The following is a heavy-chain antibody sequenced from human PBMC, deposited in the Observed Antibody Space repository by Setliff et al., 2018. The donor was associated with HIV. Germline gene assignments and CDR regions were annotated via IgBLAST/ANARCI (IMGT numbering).Heavy chain of an antibody. D-gene: IGHD2-15*01. CDR1: GGTFSSYA. V-gene: IGHV1-69*13. CDR2: IIPIFGTA. CDR3: ARFSLGYCSGGSCYPDFDP. J-gene: IGHJ5*02. Sequence: VASVKVSCKASGGTFSSYAISWVRQAPGQGLEWMGGIIPIFGTANYAQKFQGRVTITADESTSTAYMELSSLRSEDTAVYYCARFSLGYCSGGSCYPDFDPWGQGTLVTVSS.